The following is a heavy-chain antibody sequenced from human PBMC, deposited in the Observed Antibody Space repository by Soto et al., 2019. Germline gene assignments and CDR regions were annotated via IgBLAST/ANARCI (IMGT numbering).Heavy chain of an antibody. CDR2: IYTSGST. D-gene: IGHD6-6*01. V-gene: IGHV4-61*01. CDR1: GGSVSSGRYQ. CDR3: ARESYSSSPGLISYYGMDV. Sequence: KPSETLSLTCTVSGGSVSSGRYQWSWIRQSPGKGLEWIGRIYTSGSTNYNPSLKSRVTMSVDTSKNQFSLKLSSVTAADTAVYYCARESYSSSPGLISYYGMDVWGQGTTVTVSS. J-gene: IGHJ6*02.